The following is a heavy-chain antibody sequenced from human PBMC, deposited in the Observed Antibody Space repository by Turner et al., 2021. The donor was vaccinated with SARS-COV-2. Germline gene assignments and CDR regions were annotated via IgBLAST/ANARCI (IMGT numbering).Heavy chain of an antibody. D-gene: IGHD6-19*01. J-gene: IGHJ5*02. CDR3: ANSANSSGWHS. Sequence: QGQLVQSGAVVKKPGPSVTFSGKASGYTFTGYYMHWVRQAPGQGLEWIGWINPNRGGTNYAQKFQGRVTRTKDTSISTVYMDLSRLGSDDTSVYYCANSANSSGWHSWGQGTLVTVSS. CDR1: GYTFTGYY. CDR2: INPNRGGT. V-gene: IGHV1-2*02.